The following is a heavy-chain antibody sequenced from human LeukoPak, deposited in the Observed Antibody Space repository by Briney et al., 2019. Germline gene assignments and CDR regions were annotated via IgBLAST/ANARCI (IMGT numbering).Heavy chain of an antibody. CDR3: ARGAVVPAAYYFDY. V-gene: IGHV4-59*01. Sequence: SETLSFTCAVYGGSFSGYYWSWIRQPRGKGLEWIGYIYYSGSTNYNPSLKSRVTISVDTSKNQFSLKLSSVTAADTAVYYCARGAVVPAAYYFDYWGQGTLVTVSS. CDR2: IYYSGST. CDR1: GGSFSGYY. D-gene: IGHD2-2*01. J-gene: IGHJ4*02.